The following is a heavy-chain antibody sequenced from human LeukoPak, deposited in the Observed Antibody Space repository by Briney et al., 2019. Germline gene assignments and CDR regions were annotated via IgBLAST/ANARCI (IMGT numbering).Heavy chain of an antibody. CDR3: AREDRSWYYDFWSGPRDFDY. J-gene: IGHJ4*02. CDR2: VSGGGAGT. V-gene: IGHV3-23*01. Sequence: GGSLRLSCAVSGFTFSNYGMSWVRQAPGKGLEWVSGVSGGGAGTYYADSVKGRFTISRDNSKNTLYLQMNSLRAEDTAVYYCAREDRSWYYDFWSGPRDFDYWGQGTLVTVSS. CDR1: GFTFSNYG. D-gene: IGHD3-3*01.